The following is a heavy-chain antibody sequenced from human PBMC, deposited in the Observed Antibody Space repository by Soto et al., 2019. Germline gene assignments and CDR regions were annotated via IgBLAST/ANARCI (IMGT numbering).Heavy chain of an antibody. CDR3: ARFRGYDSSGYLFRPDAFDM. D-gene: IGHD3-22*01. CDR1: GFTFSSYE. J-gene: IGHJ3*02. V-gene: IGHV3-48*03. Sequence: GGALRLSCAASGFTFSSYEMNWVREAPGKGLEWVSYISSSGSTIYYADSVKGRFTISRDNAKNSLYLQMNRLRAEDTAVYYCARFRGYDSSGYLFRPDAFDMWGEGT. CDR2: ISSSGSTI.